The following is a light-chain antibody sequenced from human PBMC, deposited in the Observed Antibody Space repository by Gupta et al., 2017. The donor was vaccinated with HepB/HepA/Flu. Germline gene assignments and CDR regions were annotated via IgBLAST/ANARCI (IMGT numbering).Light chain of an antibody. V-gene: IGLV2-23*02. J-gene: IGLJ1*01. CDR3: CSYAGSSTSYV. Sequence: QSALSPPSPVSRSPGPSITISCTGTSSDVGSYNLVSWYQQHPGKAPKLMIYEVSKRPSGVSNRFSGSKSGNTASLTISGLQAEDEADYYCCSYAGSSTSYVFGTGTKVTVL. CDR1: SSDVGSYNL. CDR2: EVS.